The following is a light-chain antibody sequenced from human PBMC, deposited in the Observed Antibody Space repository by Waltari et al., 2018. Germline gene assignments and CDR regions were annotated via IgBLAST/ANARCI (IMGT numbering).Light chain of an antibody. J-gene: IGLJ1*01. V-gene: IGLV4-69*01. CDR3: QTWGTGIHV. Sequence: LVLTQSPSASASLGAPVNLTRTPSSGHRSYALAWHQQQPEKGPRYLMKLNSDGSHSKGDGIPDRFSGSSSGAERYLTISSLQSEDEADYYCQTWGTGIHVFGTGTKVTVL. CDR2: LNSDGSH. CDR1: SGHRSYA.